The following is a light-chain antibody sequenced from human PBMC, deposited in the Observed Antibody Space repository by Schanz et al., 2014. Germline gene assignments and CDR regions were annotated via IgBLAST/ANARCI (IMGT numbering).Light chain of an antibody. V-gene: IGKV3-15*01. CDR2: HAS. J-gene: IGKJ4*01. CDR1: QSVSSY. Sequence: EIVLTQSPGTLSLSPGERATLSCRASQSVSSYLAWYQQKPGQAPRLLIYHASTRATDIPDRFSGSGSGTEFTLTISSLQPDDFATYYCQQFNSYSLTFGGGTKVEIK. CDR3: QQFNSYSLT.